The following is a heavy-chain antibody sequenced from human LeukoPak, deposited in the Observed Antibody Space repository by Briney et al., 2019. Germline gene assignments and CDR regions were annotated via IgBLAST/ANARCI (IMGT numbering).Heavy chain of an antibody. J-gene: IGHJ4*02. Sequence: VASVKVSCKASGYTFTSFGISWVRQAPGQGLEWMGGIIPIFGTANYAQKFQGRVTITADESTSTAYMELSSLRSEDTAVYYCARASPLYRYFDYWGQGTLVAVSS. CDR3: ARASPLYRYFDY. V-gene: IGHV1-69*13. CDR1: GYTFTSFG. CDR2: IIPIFGTA. D-gene: IGHD3-3*01.